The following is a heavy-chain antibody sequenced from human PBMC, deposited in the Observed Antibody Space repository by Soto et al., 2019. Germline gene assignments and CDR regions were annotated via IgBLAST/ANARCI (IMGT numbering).Heavy chain of an antibody. J-gene: IGHJ5*02. CDR2: IIPIFGTA. CDR3: ASLEYSSSSAGGWFDP. CDR1: GGTFSSYA. D-gene: IGHD6-6*01. V-gene: IGHV1-69*13. Sequence: GASVKVSCKASGGTFSSYAISLVRQAPGQGLEWMGGIIPIFGTANYAQKFQGKVTITADESTSTAYMELSSLRSEDTAVYYCASLEYSSSSAGGWFDPWGQGTLVTVSS.